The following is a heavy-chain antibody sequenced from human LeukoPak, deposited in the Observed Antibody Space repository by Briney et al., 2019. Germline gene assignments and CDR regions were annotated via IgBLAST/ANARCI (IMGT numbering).Heavy chain of an antibody. D-gene: IGHD4-23*01. CDR1: GFTFSSYW. CDR2: IKLDGSQK. Sequence: GGSLRLSCAASGFTFSSYWMSWVRQAPGKGLEWVANIKLDGSQKFYVDSVKGRFTISRDNAKNSLYLQMNSLRAEDTAVYYCAREKVATASAFDVWGQGTLVTVSS. V-gene: IGHV3-7*01. J-gene: IGHJ3*01. CDR3: AREKVATASAFDV.